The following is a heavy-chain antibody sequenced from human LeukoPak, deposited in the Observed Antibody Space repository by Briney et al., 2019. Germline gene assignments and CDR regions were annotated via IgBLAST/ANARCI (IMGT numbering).Heavy chain of an antibody. CDR2: IWYDGSNK. V-gene: IGHV3-33*06. J-gene: IGHJ6*03. CDR3: GNWNDDYYYMDV. D-gene: IGHD1-1*01. CDR1: GFTFSSYG. Sequence: GRSLRLSCAASGFTFSSYGMHWVRQAPGKGLERVAVIWYDGSNKYYADSVKGRFTISRGNSKNTLYLQMNSLRAEDTAVYYCGNWNDDYYYMDVWGKGTTVTVSS.